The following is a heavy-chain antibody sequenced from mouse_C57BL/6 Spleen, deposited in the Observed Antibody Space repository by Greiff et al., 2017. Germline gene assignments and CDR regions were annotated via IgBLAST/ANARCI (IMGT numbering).Heavy chain of an antibody. Sequence: EVKLVESEGGLVQPGSSMKLSCTASGFTFSDYYMAWVRQVPEKGLEWVANINYDGSSTYYLASLKSRFIISRDNAKNILYLQMSSLKSEATATYYCARAGYDYAMDYWGQGTSVTVSS. D-gene: IGHD2-2*01. CDR2: INYDGSST. J-gene: IGHJ4*01. V-gene: IGHV5-16*01. CDR1: GFTFSDYY. CDR3: ARAGYDYAMDY.